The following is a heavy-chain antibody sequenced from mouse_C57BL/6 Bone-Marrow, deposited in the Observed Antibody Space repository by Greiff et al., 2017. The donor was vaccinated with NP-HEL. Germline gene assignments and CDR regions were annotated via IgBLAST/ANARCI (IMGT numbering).Heavy chain of an antibody. Sequence: QVQLQQPGAELVKPGASVKLSCKASGYTFTSYWMHWVKQSPGHGLGWIGMIHPNSGSTNYNEKFKRKAILTVDTSASTAYMQLSSLTSEASAVYYCARLGCSWFDYWGQGTLVTVSA. CDR1: GYTFTSYW. CDR2: IHPNSGST. J-gene: IGHJ3*01. V-gene: IGHV1-64*01. CDR3: ARLGCSWFDY.